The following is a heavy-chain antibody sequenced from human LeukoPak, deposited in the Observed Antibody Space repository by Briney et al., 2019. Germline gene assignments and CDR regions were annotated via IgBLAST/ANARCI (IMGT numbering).Heavy chain of an antibody. D-gene: IGHD6-13*01. Sequence: SVKVSCKASGGTFSSYAISWVRQAPGQGLEWMGGIIPIFGTANYAQKFQGRVTMTEDTSTDTAYMELSSLRSEDTAVYYCATDPIDSSSWSYWGQGTLVTVSS. CDR1: GGTFSSYA. J-gene: IGHJ4*02. CDR3: ATDPIDSSSWSY. CDR2: IIPIFGTA. V-gene: IGHV1-69*06.